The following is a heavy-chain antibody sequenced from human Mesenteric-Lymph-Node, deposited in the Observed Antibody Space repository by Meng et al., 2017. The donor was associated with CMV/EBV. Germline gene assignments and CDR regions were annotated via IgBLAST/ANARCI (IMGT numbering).Heavy chain of an antibody. CDR2: ISYDGSNK. V-gene: IGHV3-30-3*01. CDR1: GFTFSSYA. D-gene: IGHD2-2*01. CDR3: ARDYKGVKYCSSTSCYPPGY. J-gene: IGHJ4*02. Sequence: GESLKISCAASGFTFSSYAMHWVRQAPGKGLEWEAAISYDGSNKYYADSVKGRFTISRDNSKNTLYLQMNSLRAEDTAVYYCARDYKGVKYCSSTSCYPPGYWGQGTLVTVSS.